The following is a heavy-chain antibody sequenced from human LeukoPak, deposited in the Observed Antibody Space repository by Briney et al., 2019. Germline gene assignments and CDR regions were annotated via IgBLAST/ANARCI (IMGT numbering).Heavy chain of an antibody. CDR1: GFTFSSNA. Sequence: GRSLRLSCAASGFTFSSNAMHWVRQAPGKGLEWVSVISYDGRDKYYADSVKGRFTISRDNSKNTLSLQINRLRDEDTAVYYCARAVKPFQPLLYPDYWGQGTLVTVSS. J-gene: IGHJ4*02. CDR2: ISYDGRDK. D-gene: IGHD2-2*02. V-gene: IGHV3-30*04. CDR3: ARAVKPFQPLLYPDY.